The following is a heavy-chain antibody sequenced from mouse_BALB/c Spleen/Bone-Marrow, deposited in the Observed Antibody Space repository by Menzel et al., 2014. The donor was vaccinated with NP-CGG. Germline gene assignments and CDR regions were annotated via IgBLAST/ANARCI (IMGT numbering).Heavy chain of an antibody. J-gene: IGHJ2*02. V-gene: IGHV4-1*02. CDR1: GFDFSRYW. CDR3: ARLGYYGYFDY. Sequence: EVQLQESGGGLVQPGGSLKPSCAASGFDFSRYWMSWVRQAPGKGLEWIGEINPDSSTINYTPSLKDKFIISRDNAKNTLYLQMSKVRSEDTALYYCARLGYYGYFDYWGQGTSLTVSS. D-gene: IGHD2-3*01. CDR2: INPDSSTI.